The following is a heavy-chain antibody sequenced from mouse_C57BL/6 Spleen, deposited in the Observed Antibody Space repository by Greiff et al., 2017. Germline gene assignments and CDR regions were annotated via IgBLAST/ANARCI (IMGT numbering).Heavy chain of an antibody. V-gene: IGHV1-18*01. CDR1: GYTFTDYN. CDR3: ARTPYYYGSSRYWYFDV. Sequence: EVQLQQSGPELVKPGASVKIPCKASGYTFTDYNMDWVKQSHGKSLEWIGDINPNNGGTIYNQKFKGKATLTVDKSSSTAYMELRSLTSEDTAVYYCARTPYYYGSSRYWYFDVWGTGTTVTVSS. J-gene: IGHJ1*03. D-gene: IGHD1-1*01. CDR2: INPNNGGT.